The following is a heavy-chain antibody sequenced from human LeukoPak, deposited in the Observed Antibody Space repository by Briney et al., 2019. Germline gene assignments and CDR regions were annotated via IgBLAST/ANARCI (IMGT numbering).Heavy chain of an antibody. D-gene: IGHD3-10*01. V-gene: IGHV1-18*01. CDR2: INVYNGNT. J-gene: IGHJ6*02. Sequence: ASVKVSCKASGYTFTSYGINWVRQAPGQGLEWMGWINVYNGNTNYAQKLQGRVTMTTDTSTSTAYMELRSLRSDDTAVYYCAGETMVRGVSYYGMDVWGQGTTVTVSS. CDR1: GYTFTSYG. CDR3: AGETMVRGVSYYGMDV.